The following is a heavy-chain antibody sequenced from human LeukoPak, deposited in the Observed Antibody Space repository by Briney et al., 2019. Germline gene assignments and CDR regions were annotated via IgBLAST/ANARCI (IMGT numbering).Heavy chain of an antibody. CDR3: ARGLRYFDWLLSTASDY. J-gene: IGHJ4*02. CDR2: INSDGSST. D-gene: IGHD3-9*01. Sequence: PGGSLRLSCAASGFTFSSYWMHWVRQAPGKGLVWVSRINSDGSSTSYADSVKGRFTISRDNAKNTLYLQMNSLRAEDTAVYYCARGLRYFDWLLSTASDYWGQGTLVTVSS. V-gene: IGHV3-74*01. CDR1: GFTFSSYW.